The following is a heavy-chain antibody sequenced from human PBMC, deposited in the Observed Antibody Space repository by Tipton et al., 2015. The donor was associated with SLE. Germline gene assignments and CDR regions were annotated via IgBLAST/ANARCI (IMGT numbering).Heavy chain of an antibody. V-gene: IGHV3-11*04. CDR3: ARSGNYLYYFDG. D-gene: IGHD1-26*01. CDR1: GFTFSDFY. CDR2: ISSNGGTI. Sequence: SLRLSCAASGFTFSDFYMSWIRQAPGKGLEWLSYISSNGGTIYYADSVKGRFTVSRDNTKNSLYLQMDSLRVEDTAVYYCARSGNYLYYFDGWGQGTLVTVS. J-gene: IGHJ4*02.